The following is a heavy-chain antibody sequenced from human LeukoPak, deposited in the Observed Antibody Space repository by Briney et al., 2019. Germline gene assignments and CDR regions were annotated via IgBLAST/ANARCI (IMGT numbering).Heavy chain of an antibody. J-gene: IGHJ4*02. D-gene: IGHD2-15*01. CDR3: ARDLPGGYCSGGSCYPDY. Sequence: ASVKVSCKASGYTFTGYYMHWVRQAPGQGLEWMGWINPNRGGTNYAQKFQGRVTMTRDTSISTAYMELSRLRSDDTAVYYCARDLPGGYCSGGSCYPDYWGQGTLVTVSS. V-gene: IGHV1-2*02. CDR1: GYTFTGYY. CDR2: INPNRGGT.